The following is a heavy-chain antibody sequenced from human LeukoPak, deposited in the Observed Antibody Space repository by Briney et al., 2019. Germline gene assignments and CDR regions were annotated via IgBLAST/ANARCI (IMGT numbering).Heavy chain of an antibody. Sequence: PGGSLRLSCVASGFTFSAYSMNWVRQAPGKGLEWVAVIWYDGSNKYYADSVKGRFTISRDNSKNTLYLQMNSLRAEDTAVYYCAKTNSRTVTTPDFDYGGQGTLVTVSS. D-gene: IGHD4-17*01. J-gene: IGHJ4*02. CDR2: IWYDGSNK. CDR1: GFTFSAYS. V-gene: IGHV3-33*08. CDR3: AKTNSRTVTTPDFDY.